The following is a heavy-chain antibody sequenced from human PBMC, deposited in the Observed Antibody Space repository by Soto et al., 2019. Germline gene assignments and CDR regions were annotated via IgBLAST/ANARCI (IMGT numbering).Heavy chain of an antibody. CDR2: IRSKANSYAT. Sequence: VGSLRLSCAASWLTCSGSAMHWVRQAFGKAVEWVGRIRSKANSYATAYAASVKGRFTISRDDSKNTAYLQMNSLKTEDTAVYYCTRHGISDYYGSGSPWDYWGQGTLVTVSS. CDR1: WLTCSGSA. J-gene: IGHJ4*02. V-gene: IGHV3-73*01. CDR3: TRHGISDYYGSGSPWDY. D-gene: IGHD3-10*01.